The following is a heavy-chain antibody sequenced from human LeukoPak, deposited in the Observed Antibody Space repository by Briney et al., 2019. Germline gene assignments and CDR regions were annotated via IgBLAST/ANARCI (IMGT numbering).Heavy chain of an antibody. Sequence: GGSLTLSCAASGFTVSYNYMSWVRQAPGKGLDWVSVIYSGGSTYYADSVKGRFSISRDNSKNTLYLQMTSLRAEDTAMYYCARNDYGYYFDYSGQGTLVTASS. CDR2: IYSGGST. CDR3: ARNDYGYYFDY. J-gene: IGHJ4*02. CDR1: GFTVSYNY. D-gene: IGHD4-17*01. V-gene: IGHV3-66*01.